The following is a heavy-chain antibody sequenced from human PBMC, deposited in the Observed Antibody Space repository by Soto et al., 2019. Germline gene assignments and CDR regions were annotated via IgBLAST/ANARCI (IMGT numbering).Heavy chain of an antibody. CDR3: AKLHRSKAVAGVYFEY. J-gene: IGHJ4*02. V-gene: IGHV3-30*18. CDR2: ISYDGSNK. CDR1: GFTFSSYG. Sequence: QVQLVESGGGVVQPGRSLRLSCAASGFTFSSYGMHWVRQAPGKGLEWVAVISYDGSNKYYADSVKGRFTISRDNSKNKMYLQMNSLKAEDTAVYYCAKLHRSKAVAGVYFEYWGPGNLVNDYS. D-gene: IGHD6-19*01.